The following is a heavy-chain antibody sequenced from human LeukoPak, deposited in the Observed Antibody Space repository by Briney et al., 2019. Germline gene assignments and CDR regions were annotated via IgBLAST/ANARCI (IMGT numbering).Heavy chain of an antibody. V-gene: IGHV1-18*01. D-gene: IGHD3-3*01. J-gene: IGHJ5*02. Sequence: ASVKVSCKASGYTFTSYGISWVRQAPGQGLEWMGWISAYNGNTNYAQKLQGRVTTTTDTSTSTAYMELRSLRSDDTAVYYCATFGPGSNYDFWSGYYHWGQGTLVTVSS. CDR1: GYTFTSYG. CDR2: ISAYNGNT. CDR3: ATFGPGSNYDFWSGYYH.